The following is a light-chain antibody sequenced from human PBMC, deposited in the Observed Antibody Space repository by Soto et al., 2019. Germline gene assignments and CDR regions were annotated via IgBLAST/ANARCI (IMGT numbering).Light chain of an antibody. J-gene: IGKJ3*01. Sequence: EIVLTQSPGTLSLSAGERATLSCRASQRISTSYLAWYQQKPGRAPRVLVYGTSTRATGIPSRFSGSGSGTDFTLTISRLEPEDFALYYCQQYGDSPFTFGPGTKVDIK. CDR2: GTS. V-gene: IGKV3-20*01. CDR3: QQYGDSPFT. CDR1: QRISTSY.